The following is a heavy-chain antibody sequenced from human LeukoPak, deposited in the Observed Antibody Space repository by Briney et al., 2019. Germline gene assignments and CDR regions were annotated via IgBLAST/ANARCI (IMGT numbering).Heavy chain of an antibody. J-gene: IGHJ5*02. D-gene: IGHD3-10*01. CDR2: INHSGST. CDR1: GGSFSGYY. CDR3: ARPRYPHYYGSGSYDWFDP. V-gene: IGHV4-34*01. Sequence: SETLSLTCAVYGGSFSGYYWSWIRQPPGKWLEWIGEINHSGSTNYNPSLKSRVTISVDTSKNQVSLKLSSVTAADTAVYYCARPRYPHYYGSGSYDWFDPWGQGTLVTVSS.